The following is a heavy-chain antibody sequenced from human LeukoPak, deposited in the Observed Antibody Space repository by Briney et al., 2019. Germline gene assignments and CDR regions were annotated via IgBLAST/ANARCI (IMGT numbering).Heavy chain of an antibody. V-gene: IGHV4-34*01. J-gene: IGHJ4*02. CDR3: ARAYCSSTSCYRAAGFDY. CDR2: INHSGST. D-gene: IGHD2-2*02. Sequence: PSETLSLTCAVYGGSFSGYYWSWIRQPPGKGLEWIGEINHSGSTNYNPSLKSRVTISVDTSKNQFSLKLSSVTAADTAVYYCARAYCSSTSCYRAAGFDYWGQGTLVTVSS. CDR1: GGSFSGYY.